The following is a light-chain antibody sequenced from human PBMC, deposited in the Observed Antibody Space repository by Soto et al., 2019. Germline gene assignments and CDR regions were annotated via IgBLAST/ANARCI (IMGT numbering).Light chain of an antibody. J-gene: IGLJ3*02. CDR1: SSNIGAGKY. CDR3: QSYDRGLSASV. V-gene: IGLV1-40*01. CDR2: GDT. Sequence: QPVLTQPPSVSGAPGQRVTISCTGSSSNIGAGKYVHWYQQLPGRAPKLLIYGDTNRPSGVPDLFSASKSGTSASLAITGLQAEDEDDYHCQSYDRGLSASVFGGGTKLTVL.